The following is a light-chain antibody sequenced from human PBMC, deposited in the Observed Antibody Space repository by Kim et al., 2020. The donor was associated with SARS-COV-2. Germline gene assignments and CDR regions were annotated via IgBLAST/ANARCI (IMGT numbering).Light chain of an antibody. CDR1: NIGRKN. CDR2: RDA. Sequence: VALGQTARINCGGKNIGRKNVHWYQQRPGQAPVLVIYRDANRPSGIPERFSGSNSGNTATLTISGAQAGDEADYYCHVWDSSTVIFGGGTQLTVL. J-gene: IGLJ2*01. V-gene: IGLV3-9*01. CDR3: HVWDSSTVI.